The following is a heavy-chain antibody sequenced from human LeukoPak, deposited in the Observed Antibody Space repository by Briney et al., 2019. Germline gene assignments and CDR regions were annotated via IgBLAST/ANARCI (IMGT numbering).Heavy chain of an antibody. D-gene: IGHD7-27*01. Sequence: PSETLSLTCAVYGGSFSGYYWSWIRQPPGKGLEWIGEINHSGSTNYNPSLKSRVSISVDTSKNQFSLKLSSVTAADTAVYYCASRLLGNWGQGTLVTVSS. V-gene: IGHV4-34*01. CDR1: GGSFSGYY. J-gene: IGHJ4*02. CDR3: ASRLLGN. CDR2: INHSGST.